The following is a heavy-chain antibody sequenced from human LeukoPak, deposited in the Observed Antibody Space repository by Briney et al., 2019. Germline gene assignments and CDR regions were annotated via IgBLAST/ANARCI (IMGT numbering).Heavy chain of an antibody. CDR2: ISSNGGST. V-gene: IGHV3-64*01. D-gene: IGHD6-19*01. J-gene: IGHJ6*02. Sequence: GGSLRLSCAASGFTFSNYPMHWVRQAPGTGLEYVSAISSNGGSTYYANSVKGRFTISRDNSKNTLYLQMGSLRVEDMAVYYCARSSGTTNYYYGMDVWGQGTTVTVSS. CDR1: GFTFSNYP. CDR3: ARSSGTTNYYYGMDV.